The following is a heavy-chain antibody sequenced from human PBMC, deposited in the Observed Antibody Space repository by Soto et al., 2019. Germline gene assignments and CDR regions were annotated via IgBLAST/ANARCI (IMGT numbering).Heavy chain of an antibody. D-gene: IGHD4-17*01. CDR2: IYYSGRT. Sequence: SETLSLTCTVSGGSIRDNFWTWIRQPPGKGLEWFGSIYYSGRTNYNPPLKSRVSISVDTSKNHFSPQLRSVTAADTAVYYCARVGGDDFGDSGGFDYWGQGTLVTVSS. V-gene: IGHV4-59*01. CDR1: GGSIRDNF. CDR3: ARVGGDDFGDSGGFDY. J-gene: IGHJ4*02.